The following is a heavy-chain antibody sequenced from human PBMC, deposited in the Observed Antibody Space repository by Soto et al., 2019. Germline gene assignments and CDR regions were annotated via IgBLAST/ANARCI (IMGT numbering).Heavy chain of an antibody. Sequence: SETLSLTCAVSGGSISSSNWWSWVRQPPGKGLEWIGEIYHSGSTNYNPSLKSRVTISVDKSKNQFSLQLNSVTPEDTAVYYCARHKCGGDSCYGYYGMDVWGQGTTVTVSS. CDR3: ARHKCGGDSCYGYYGMDV. D-gene: IGHD2-15*01. V-gene: IGHV4-4*02. CDR1: GGSISSSNW. CDR2: IYHSGST. J-gene: IGHJ6*02.